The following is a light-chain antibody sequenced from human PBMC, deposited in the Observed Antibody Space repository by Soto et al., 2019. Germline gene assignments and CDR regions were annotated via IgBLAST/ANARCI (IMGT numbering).Light chain of an antibody. J-gene: IGKJ1*01. CDR1: QDIKNY. Sequence: DIQMTQSPSSLSASVGDRVTITCQASQDIKNYLNWYQQKSGKAPKLLIYDASDLETGVPSRFSGSGSGTDFTLTISRLEPEDFAVYYCQQYGSSPWTFGQGTKVDIK. V-gene: IGKV1-33*01. CDR2: DAS. CDR3: QQYGSSPWT.